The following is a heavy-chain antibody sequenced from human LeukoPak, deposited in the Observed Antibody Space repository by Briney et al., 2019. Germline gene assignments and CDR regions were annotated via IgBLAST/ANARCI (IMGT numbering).Heavy chain of an antibody. CDR2: ISTRGST. D-gene: IGHD4-17*01. Sequence: SETLSLTCTVSGDSISSGPYYWNWIRQPARKGLEWIGRISTRGSTLYNPSLKSRLTLSVDTSNNQFSLSLNSVTAADTATYYCARDLLRGLTGSWFEAFDIWGQGTLVTVSS. J-gene: IGHJ3*02. CDR3: ARDLLRGLTGSWFEAFDI. V-gene: IGHV4-61*02. CDR1: GDSISSGPYY.